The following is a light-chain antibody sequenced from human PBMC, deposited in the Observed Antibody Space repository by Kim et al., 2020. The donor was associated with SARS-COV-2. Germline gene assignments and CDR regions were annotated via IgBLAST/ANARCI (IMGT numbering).Light chain of an antibody. J-gene: IGKJ1*01. Sequence: PGERATLSCRASQSVSTNLAWYQQRPGQAPRLLIYGASTRATGIPARFSGSGSGTEFTLTISSLQSEDFAVYYCQQYNNWPPWTFGQGTKVDIK. CDR3: QQYNNWPPWT. CDR1: QSVSTN. V-gene: IGKV3-15*01. CDR2: GAS.